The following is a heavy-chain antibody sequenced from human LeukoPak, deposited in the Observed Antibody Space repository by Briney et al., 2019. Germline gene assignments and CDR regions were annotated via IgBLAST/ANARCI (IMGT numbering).Heavy chain of an antibody. Sequence: ASVKVSCKAFGYTFTGYWMHWVRQAPGQGPEWMGVISPSGGSTIYAQKFKGRVTLTRDMSTSTDYLELSSLRSEDTAVYYCAAHIAVAGEARYWGQGTLVTVSS. CDR1: GYTFTGYW. V-gene: IGHV1-46*01. J-gene: IGHJ4*02. CDR3: AAHIAVAGEARY. CDR2: ISPSGGST. D-gene: IGHD6-19*01.